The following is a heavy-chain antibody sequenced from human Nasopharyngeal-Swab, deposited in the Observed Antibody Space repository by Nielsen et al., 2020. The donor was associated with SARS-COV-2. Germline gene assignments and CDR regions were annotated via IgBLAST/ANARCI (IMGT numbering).Heavy chain of an antibody. D-gene: IGHD2-2*01. CDR3: ARLPAAILGGYYYYMDV. CDR1: GGTFSSYA. V-gene: IGHV1-69*13. Sequence: SVKVSCKASGGTFSSYAISWVRQAPGQGLEWMGGIIPIFGTANYAQKFQGRVTITADESTSTAYMELSSLRSEDTAVYYCARLPAAILGGYYYYMDVWGKGTTVTVSS. CDR2: IIPIFGTA. J-gene: IGHJ6*03.